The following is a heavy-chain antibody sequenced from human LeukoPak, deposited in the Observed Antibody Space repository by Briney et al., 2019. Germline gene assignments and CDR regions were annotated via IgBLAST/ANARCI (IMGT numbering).Heavy chain of an antibody. Sequence: GGSLRLSCAASGFTFSSYWMSWVRQAPGKGLEWVANIKQDGSEKYYVDSVKGRFTISRDNAKNSLYLQMNSLRAEDTAVYYCARDGVGYSSGWFGMPLGPDRNYFDYWGQGTLVTVSS. J-gene: IGHJ4*02. V-gene: IGHV3-7*01. CDR1: GFTFSSYW. CDR3: ARDGVGYSSGWFGMPLGPDRNYFDY. D-gene: IGHD6-19*01. CDR2: IKQDGSEK.